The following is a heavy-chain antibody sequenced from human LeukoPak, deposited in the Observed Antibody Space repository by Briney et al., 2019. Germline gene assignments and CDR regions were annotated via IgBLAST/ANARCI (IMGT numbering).Heavy chain of an antibody. CDR3: ARDGTAGDYDY. J-gene: IGHJ4*02. D-gene: IGHD6-13*01. V-gene: IGHV3-30-3*01. Sequence: GGSLRLSCAASGFTFSSYAMHWVRQAPGKGLEWVAVISYDGSNKYYADSVEGRFTISRDNSKNTLYLQMNSLRAEDTAVYYCARDGTAGDYDYWGQGTLVTVSS. CDR2: ISYDGSNK. CDR1: GFTFSSYA.